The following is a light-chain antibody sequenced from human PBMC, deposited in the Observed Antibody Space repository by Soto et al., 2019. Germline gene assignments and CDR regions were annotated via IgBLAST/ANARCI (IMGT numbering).Light chain of an antibody. CDR3: CSYAGSRVV. J-gene: IGLJ2*01. Sequence: QSALTQPRSVSGSPGQSVTISCTGTSRDVGGYNSVSWYQQHPGKAPKLMIYDVTKQPSGVPDRFSGSKSGNTASLTISGLQAEDEADYYCCSYAGSRVVFGGGTKLTVL. CDR2: DVT. V-gene: IGLV2-11*01. CDR1: SRDVGGYNS.